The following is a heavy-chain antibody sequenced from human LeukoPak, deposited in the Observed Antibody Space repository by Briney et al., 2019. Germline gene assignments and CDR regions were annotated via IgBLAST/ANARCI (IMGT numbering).Heavy chain of an antibody. CDR3: AKDREGGIIGLADI. CDR1: GYTFTNYG. J-gene: IGHJ3*02. CDR2: ISAYNGNT. Sequence: ASVKVSCKASGYTFTNYGISWVRQAPGQGLEWMGWISAYNGNTNYAQKLQGRVTMTTDTSTRTAYMELRSLRSDDTAVYYCAKDREGGIIGLADIWGQGTWVTVSS. V-gene: IGHV1-18*01. D-gene: IGHD1-14*01.